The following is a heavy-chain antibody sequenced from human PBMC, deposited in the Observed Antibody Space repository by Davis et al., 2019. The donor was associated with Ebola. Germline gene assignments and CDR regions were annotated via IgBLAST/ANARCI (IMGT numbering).Heavy chain of an antibody. CDR1: GFTFSGSA. V-gene: IGHV3-73*01. Sequence: GGSLRHSCAASGFTFSGSAMHWVRQASGKGLEWVGRIRSKANSYATAYAASVKGRFTISRDDSKNTAYLQMNSLKTEDTAVYYCTSDTGYSSSWFYYYYGMDVWGQGTTVTVSS. CDR3: TSDTGYSSSWFYYYYGMDV. J-gene: IGHJ6*02. D-gene: IGHD6-13*01. CDR2: IRSKANSYAT.